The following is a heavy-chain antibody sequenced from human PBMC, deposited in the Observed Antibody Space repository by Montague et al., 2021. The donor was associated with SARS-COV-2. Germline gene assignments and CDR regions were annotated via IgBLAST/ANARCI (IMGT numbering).Heavy chain of an antibody. D-gene: IGHD5-24*01. CDR1: GDSASSHNAA. J-gene: IGHJ4*02. Sequence: CAISGDSASSHNAAWNWIRQSPSRGLEWLGRTYYRSKWYNDYAVSVKSRITIDADTSKNHFSLQLKSMTPEDTAVYYCLQGYYFDSWGQGTLVTVSS. CDR2: TYYRSKWYN. V-gene: IGHV6-1*01. CDR3: LQGYYFDS.